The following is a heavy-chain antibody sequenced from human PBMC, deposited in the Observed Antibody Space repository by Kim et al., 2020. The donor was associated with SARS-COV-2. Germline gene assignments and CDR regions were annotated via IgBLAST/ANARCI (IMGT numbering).Heavy chain of an antibody. J-gene: IGHJ6*02. CDR2: ISYDGSNK. V-gene: IGHV3-30-3*01. Sequence: GGSLRLSCAASGFTFSSCAIHWVRQAPGKGLEWVAVISYDGSNKNYADSVKCRFTISRDNSKNTLYLQMNSLRAEDTALYYCARDPCSRLRGVTYSYYGMDVWGQGTTVTVSS. D-gene: IGHD3-10*01. CDR1: GFTFSSCA. CDR3: ARDPCSRLRGVTYSYYGMDV.